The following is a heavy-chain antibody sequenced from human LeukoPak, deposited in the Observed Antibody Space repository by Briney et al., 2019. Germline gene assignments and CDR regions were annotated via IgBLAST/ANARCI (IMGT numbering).Heavy chain of an antibody. Sequence: GGSLRLSCAASGFTFSSYAMSWVRQAPGKGLEWVAFIRYDGSNKYYADSVKGRFTISRDNSKNTLYLQMNSLRAEDTAVYYCAKQVGYCSEGSCYFDYWGQGTLVTVSP. CDR2: IRYDGSNK. V-gene: IGHV3-30*02. CDR1: GFTFSSYA. D-gene: IGHD2-15*01. J-gene: IGHJ4*02. CDR3: AKQVGYCSEGSCYFDY.